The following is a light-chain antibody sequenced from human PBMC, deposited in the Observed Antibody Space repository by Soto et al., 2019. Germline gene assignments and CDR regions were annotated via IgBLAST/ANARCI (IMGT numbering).Light chain of an antibody. J-gene: IGLJ1*01. V-gene: IGLV2-8*01. CDR1: SSDVGGYNY. CDR3: SSYAGSDNPYV. CDR2: EVS. Sequence: QSVLTQPPSASGSPGQSVAISCTGSSSDVGGYNYVSWYQHHPGRAPKLIIFEVSKRPSGVPDRFSGSKSGNTASLTVSGLQAEEEADYYCSSYAGSDNPYVFGAGTKVTVL.